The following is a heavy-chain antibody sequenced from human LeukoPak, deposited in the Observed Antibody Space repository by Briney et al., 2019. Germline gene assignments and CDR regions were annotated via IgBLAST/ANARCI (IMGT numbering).Heavy chain of an antibody. V-gene: IGHV1-18*01. Sequence: ASVKVSCKASGGTFSNYGINWVRQAPGQGLEWMGCISGYNGNTNYAQKLQGRVTMTTDTSTSTAYMELRSLRSDDTAVYYCARALVGAKAFDYWGQGTLVTVSS. CDR3: ARALVGAKAFDY. J-gene: IGHJ4*02. CDR1: GGTFSNYG. D-gene: IGHD1-26*01. CDR2: ISGYNGNT.